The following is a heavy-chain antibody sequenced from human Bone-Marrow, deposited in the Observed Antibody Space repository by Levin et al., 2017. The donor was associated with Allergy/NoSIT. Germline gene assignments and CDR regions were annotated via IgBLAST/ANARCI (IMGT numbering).Heavy chain of an antibody. CDR1: GDSLSSAGYS. V-gene: IGHV4-31*03. J-gene: IGHJ3*02. CDR3: ARDVLVTSSPDAFDI. Sequence: SQTLSLTCNVSGDSLSSAGYSWSWIRQHPGKGLGWIGHISHTGSTKNRTSLKGRVTITADTSKNQFSLSLRSVTGADTAVYYCARDVLVTSSPDAFDIWGQGRLVIVSS. D-gene: IGHD2-21*02. CDR2: ISHTGST.